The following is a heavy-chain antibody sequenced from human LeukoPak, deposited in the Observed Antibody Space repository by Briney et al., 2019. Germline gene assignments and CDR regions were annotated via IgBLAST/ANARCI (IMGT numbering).Heavy chain of an antibody. CDR3: TTSSRGNFDF. CDR2: IKDKDAGGTT. Sequence: GGFLRLSCSASGFTFDIAWMSWVRQAPGKGLEWVGRIKDKDAGGTTDFAAPVKGRFSISRDDSTHTLTLEMNSLRVEDTAVYYCTTSSRGNFDFWGQGALVTVSS. V-gene: IGHV3-15*05. J-gene: IGHJ4*02. D-gene: IGHD3-10*01. CDR1: GFTFDIAW.